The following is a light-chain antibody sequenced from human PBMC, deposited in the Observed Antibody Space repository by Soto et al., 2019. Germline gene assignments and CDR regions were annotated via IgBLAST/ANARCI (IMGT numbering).Light chain of an antibody. CDR3: QQYNNWPPYT. J-gene: IGKJ2*01. CDR1: QSVSGD. V-gene: IGKV3-15*01. CDR2: GAS. Sequence: EIVMTQSPATLSVSPGERATLSCRASQSVSGDFAWYQQKPGQAPRLLISGASTRATGIPDRFSGSGSGTEFTLTISSLQSEDCAVYDCQQYNNWPPYTFGQGTKLEIK.